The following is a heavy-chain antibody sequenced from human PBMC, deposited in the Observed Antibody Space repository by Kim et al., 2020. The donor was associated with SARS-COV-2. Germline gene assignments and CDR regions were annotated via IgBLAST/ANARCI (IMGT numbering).Heavy chain of an antibody. CDR1: GFTFSSYG. J-gene: IGHJ4*01. Sequence: GSLRLSCAASGFTFSSYGMHWVRQAPGKGLEWVAVISYDGSNKYYADSVKGRFTISRDNSKNTLYLQMNSLRAEDTAVYYCAKTGGYSSGWYRDYFDYW. CDR2: ISYDGSNK. V-gene: IGHV3-30*18. CDR3: AKTGGYSSGWYRDYFDY. D-gene: IGHD6-19*01.